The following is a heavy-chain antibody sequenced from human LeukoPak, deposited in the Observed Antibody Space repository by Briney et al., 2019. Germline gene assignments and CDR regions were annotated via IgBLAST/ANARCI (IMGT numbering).Heavy chain of an antibody. Sequence: SETLSLTCTVSGGSVSSYYWSWIRQPPGKGLEWIGYIYYSGSTNYNPSLKSRVTISVDTSKNQFSLKLSSVTAADTAVYYCARDHGYSSSWYWFDPWGQGTLVTVSS. CDR2: IYYSGST. D-gene: IGHD6-13*01. CDR1: GGSVSSYY. J-gene: IGHJ5*02. V-gene: IGHV4-59*02. CDR3: ARDHGYSSSWYWFDP.